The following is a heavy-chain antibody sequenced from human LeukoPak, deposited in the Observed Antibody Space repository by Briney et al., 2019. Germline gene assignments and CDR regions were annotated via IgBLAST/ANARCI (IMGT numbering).Heavy chain of an antibody. V-gene: IGHV3-23*01. D-gene: IGHD1-1*01. CDR3: AGTVSGDWNDGYNWFDP. Sequence: PGGSLRLSCAASGFTFSSYAMSWVRQAPGKGLEWVSAISGSGGSTYYADSVKGRFTISRDNSKNTLYLQMNSLRAEDTAVYYCAGTVSGDWNDGYNWFDPWGQGTLVTVSS. CDR2: ISGSGGST. J-gene: IGHJ5*02. CDR1: GFTFSSYA.